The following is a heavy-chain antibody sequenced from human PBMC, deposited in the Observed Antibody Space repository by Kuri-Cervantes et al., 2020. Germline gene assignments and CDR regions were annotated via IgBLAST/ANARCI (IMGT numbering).Heavy chain of an antibody. CDR3: AKAGEELRGYYYYYYMDV. D-gene: IGHD2-15*01. CDR2: ISSSGDTI. J-gene: IGHJ6*03. Sequence: GGSLRLSCAASGFIFSDYYMSWIRQAPGKGLEWVSYISSSGDTIYDADSVKGRFTLSRDNAKSSLYLLMNSLRAEDTAVYYCAKAGEELRGYYYYYYMDVWGKGTTVTVSS. CDR1: GFIFSDYY. V-gene: IGHV3-11*04.